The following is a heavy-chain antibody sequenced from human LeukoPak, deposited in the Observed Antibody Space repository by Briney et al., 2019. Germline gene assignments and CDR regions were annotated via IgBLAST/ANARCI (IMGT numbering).Heavy chain of an antibody. CDR1: GFTFSSYG. CDR3: AKGLYYKDRSGYPA. J-gene: IGHJ5*02. D-gene: IGHD3-22*01. CDR2: IRYDGSNK. Sequence: PGGPLRLSCAASGFTFSSYGMHWVRQAPGKGLEWVAFIRYDGSNKYYADSVKGRFTISRDNSKNTLYVQMNSLRGEDTAVYYCAKGLYYKDRSGYPAWGQGTLVTVSS. V-gene: IGHV3-30*02.